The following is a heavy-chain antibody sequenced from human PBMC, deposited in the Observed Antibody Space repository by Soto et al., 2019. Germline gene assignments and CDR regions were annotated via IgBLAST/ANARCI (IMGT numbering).Heavy chain of an antibody. D-gene: IGHD2-15*01. Sequence: GGSLRLSCAASGFTFSSYSMNWVRQAPGKGLEWVSYISSSSSTIYYADSVKGRFTISRDNAKNSLYLQMNSLRAEDTAVYYCASEDCSGGSCFFRYGMDVWGQGTTVTVSS. J-gene: IGHJ6*02. CDR2: ISSSSSTI. CDR1: GFTFSSYS. V-gene: IGHV3-48*01. CDR3: ASEDCSGGSCFFRYGMDV.